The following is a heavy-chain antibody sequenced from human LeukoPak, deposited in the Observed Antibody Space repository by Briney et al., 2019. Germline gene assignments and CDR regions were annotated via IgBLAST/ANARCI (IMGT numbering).Heavy chain of an antibody. Sequence: SETLSLTCTVSGDSISSYYWSWLRQPPGKGLEWIGYIYHSGSTNYNPSLKSRVTISADTSKDQFSLKLASVTAADTAVYYCAIGYSSTWYYFDYWGQGTLVTVSS. CDR1: GDSISSYY. CDR3: AIGYSSTWYYFDY. D-gene: IGHD6-13*01. V-gene: IGHV4-59*01. CDR2: IYHSGST. J-gene: IGHJ4*02.